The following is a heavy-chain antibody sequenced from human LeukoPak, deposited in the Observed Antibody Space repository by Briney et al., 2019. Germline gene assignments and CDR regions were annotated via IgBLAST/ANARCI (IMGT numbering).Heavy chain of an antibody. J-gene: IGHJ4*02. CDR1: GFTFSSYA. Sequence: PGESLRLSCAASGFTFSSYAMSWVRQAPGQGLEWVSPISDGGTYYADSVKGRFTISRDNSKNTLYLQMNSLRAEDTAIYYCAKDPTTVVTPYYFDYWGQGTLVTVSS. CDR2: ISDGGT. CDR3: AKDPTTVVTPYYFDY. V-gene: IGHV3-23*01. D-gene: IGHD4-23*01.